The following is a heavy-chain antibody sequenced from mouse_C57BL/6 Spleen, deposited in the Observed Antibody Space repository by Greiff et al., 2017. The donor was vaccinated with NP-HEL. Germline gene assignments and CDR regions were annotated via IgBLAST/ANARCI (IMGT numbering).Heavy chain of an antibody. V-gene: IGHV5-6*01. D-gene: IGHD2-5*01. CDR2: ISSGGSYT. CDR1: GFTFSSYG. J-gene: IGHJ4*01. CDR3: ARAYYSNYGAYAMDY. Sequence: EVKLMESGGDLVKPGGSLKLSCAASGFTFSSYGMSWVRQTPDKRLEWVATISSGGSYTYYPDSVKGRFTISRDNAKNTLYLQMSSLKSEDTAMYDCARAYYSNYGAYAMDYWGQGTSVTVSS.